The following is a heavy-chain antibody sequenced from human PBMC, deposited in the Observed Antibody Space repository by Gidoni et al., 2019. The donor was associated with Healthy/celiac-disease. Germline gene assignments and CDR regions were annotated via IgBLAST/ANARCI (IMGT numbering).Heavy chain of an antibody. CDR1: GFTFSSYA. CDR3: AKDLSDFWTTYYFDY. J-gene: IGHJ4*02. V-gene: IGHV3-23*01. D-gene: IGHD3-3*01. Sequence: EVQLLESGGGLVQPGGSLRLSCSASGFTFSSYAMSWVRQAPGKGLEWVSAISGSGGSTYYADSVKGRFTISRDNSKNTLYLQMNSLRAEDTAVYYCAKDLSDFWTTYYFDYWGQGTLVTVSS. CDR2: ISGSGGST.